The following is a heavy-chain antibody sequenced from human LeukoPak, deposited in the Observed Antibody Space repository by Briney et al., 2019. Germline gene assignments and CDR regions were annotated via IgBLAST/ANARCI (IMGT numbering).Heavy chain of an antibody. CDR2: ISAYNGNT. Sequence: GASVKVSCKASGYTFTSYGISWVRQAPGQGLEWMGWISAYNGNTNYAQKLQGRVTMTTDTSTSTAYTELRSLRSDDTAVYYCAREIHYGSGSYYKHWFDPWGQGTLVTVSS. J-gene: IGHJ5*02. CDR3: AREIHYGSGSYYKHWFDP. D-gene: IGHD3-10*01. V-gene: IGHV1-18*01. CDR1: GYTFTSYG.